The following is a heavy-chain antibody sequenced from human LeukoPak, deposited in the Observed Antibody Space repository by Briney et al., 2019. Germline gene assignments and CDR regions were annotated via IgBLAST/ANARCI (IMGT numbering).Heavy chain of an antibody. CDR2: IYHSGNT. V-gene: IGHV4-30-2*01. CDR3: ARDQRGRVGATWAD. CDR1: GGSISSGGYY. Sequence: SETLSLTCTVSGGSISSGGYYWSWIRQPPGKGLEWIGYIYHSGNTYYNPSLKSRVTISVDRSKNQFSLKLSSVTAADTAVYYCARDQRGRVGATWADWGQGTLVTVSS. J-gene: IGHJ4*02. D-gene: IGHD1-26*01.